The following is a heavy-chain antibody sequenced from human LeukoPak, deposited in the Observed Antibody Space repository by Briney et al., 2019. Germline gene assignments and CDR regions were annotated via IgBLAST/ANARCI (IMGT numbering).Heavy chain of an antibody. V-gene: IGHV5-51*01. CDR1: GYSFTNYW. Sequence: GESLKISCKGSGYSFTNYWIGWVRQMPGEGLEYMGIIYPGDSDTRYSPSFQGQVTISADKSINTAYLQWSSLKASDTAMYYCTRAWSGYSTRYFDYWGQGTLVTVSS. CDR3: TRAWSGYSTRYFDY. D-gene: IGHD3-3*01. J-gene: IGHJ4*02. CDR2: IYPGDSDT.